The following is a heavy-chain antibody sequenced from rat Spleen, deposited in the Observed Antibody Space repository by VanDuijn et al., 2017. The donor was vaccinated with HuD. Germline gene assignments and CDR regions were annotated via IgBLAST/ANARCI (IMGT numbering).Heavy chain of an antibody. CDR3: ARHNSGYGVMDA. CDR2: INYDGSST. CDR1: GFIFSDYG. J-gene: IGHJ4*01. D-gene: IGHD4-3*01. V-gene: IGHV5-17*01. Sequence: EVQLVESGGGLVQPGRSLKLSCAASGFIFSDYGMAWVRQTPKKGLEWVATINYDGSSTYYRDSVKGRFTISRDNAKSTLYLQMDSLRSEDTATYYCARHNSGYGVMDAWGQGASVTVSS.